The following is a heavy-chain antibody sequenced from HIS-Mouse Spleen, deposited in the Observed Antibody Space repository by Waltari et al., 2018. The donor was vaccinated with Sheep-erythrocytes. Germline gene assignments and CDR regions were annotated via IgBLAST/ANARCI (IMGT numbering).Heavy chain of an antibody. Sequence: GGSISSSSYYWGWIRQPPGKGLEWIGSIYYSGSTYYNPSLKSRVTISVDTSKNQFSLKLSSVTAADTAVYYCARLYYYDSSGYYFDYWGQGTLVTVSS. CDR1: GGSISSSSYY. J-gene: IGHJ4*02. D-gene: IGHD3-22*01. V-gene: IGHV4-39*01. CDR3: ARLYYYDSSGYYFDY. CDR2: IYYSGST.